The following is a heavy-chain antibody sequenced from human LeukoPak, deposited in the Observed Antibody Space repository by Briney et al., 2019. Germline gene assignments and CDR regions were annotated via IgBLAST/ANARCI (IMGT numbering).Heavy chain of an antibody. CDR2: ISYDGSNK. CDR1: GFTFSSYG. Sequence: GCSVTLSCAASGFTFSSYGMHWVRQAPGKGLEGVAVISYDGSNKYYADSVKGRFTISRDNSKNTLYLQMKSLRAEDTAVYYCAKDQWDIVVVPAAMEGGTLDYWGEGTLVSVSS. CDR3: AKDQWDIVVVPAAMEGGTLDY. J-gene: IGHJ4*02. V-gene: IGHV3-30*18. D-gene: IGHD2-2*01.